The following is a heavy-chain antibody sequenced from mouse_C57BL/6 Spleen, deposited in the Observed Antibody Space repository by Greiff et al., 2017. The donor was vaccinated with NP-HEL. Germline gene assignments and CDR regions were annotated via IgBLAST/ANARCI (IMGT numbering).Heavy chain of an antibody. CDR2: IDPSDSYT. D-gene: IGHD1-1*01. Sequence: VQLQQSGAELVMPGASVKLSCKASGYTFTSYWMHWVKQRPGQGLEWIGEIDPSDSYTNYNQKFKGKSTLTVDTSSSTAYMQLSSLTSEDSAVYYCARPLYYYGSSYPPWFAYWGQGTLVTVSA. CDR1: GYTFTSYW. J-gene: IGHJ3*01. V-gene: IGHV1-69*01. CDR3: ARPLYYYGSSYPPWFAY.